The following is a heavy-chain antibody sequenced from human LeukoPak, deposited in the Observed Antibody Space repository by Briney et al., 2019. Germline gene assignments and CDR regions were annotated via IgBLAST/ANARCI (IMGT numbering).Heavy chain of an antibody. D-gene: IGHD6-25*01. Sequence: GGSLRLSCAASGFTFRDHYMTWVRQAPGKGLEWVANIKKDGSEKHYVDSVKGRFTISRDNDKNSLYLQMTSLRGEDTAVYYCVQRGLDYWGQGTQVTVSS. V-gene: IGHV3-7*01. CDR3: VQRGLDY. CDR1: GFTFRDHY. CDR2: IKKDGSEK. J-gene: IGHJ4*02.